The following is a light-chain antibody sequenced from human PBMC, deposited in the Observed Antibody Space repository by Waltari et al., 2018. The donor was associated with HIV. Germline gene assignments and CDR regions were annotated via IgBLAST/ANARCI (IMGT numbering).Light chain of an antibody. J-gene: IGLJ1*01. CDR2: EVS. Sequence: QSALTQPPSASGSPGQSVTISCTGTSSDVGGHNYVSWYQQHPGKAPKLMICEVSKLPSGVPDRFSGSKSCNTASLTGSGLQAEDEADYYCSSYAGLNKFNVCGTGTKVTV. CDR3: SSYAGLNKFNV. V-gene: IGLV2-8*01. CDR1: SSDVGGHNY.